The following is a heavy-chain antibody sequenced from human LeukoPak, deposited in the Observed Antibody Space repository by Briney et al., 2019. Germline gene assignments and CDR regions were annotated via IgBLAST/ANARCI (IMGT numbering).Heavy chain of an antibody. D-gene: IGHD6-19*01. CDR3: AKKAYSSDWYAGDFDY. Sequence: GGSLRLSCAASGFTFSSYSMNWVRQAPGKGLEWVSSISSSSSYIYYADSVKGRFTISRDNAKNTLYLQMNSLRPEDTAVYYCAKKAYSSDWYAGDFDYWGQGTLVTVSS. V-gene: IGHV3-21*01. CDR1: GFTFSSYS. CDR2: ISSSSSYI. J-gene: IGHJ4*02.